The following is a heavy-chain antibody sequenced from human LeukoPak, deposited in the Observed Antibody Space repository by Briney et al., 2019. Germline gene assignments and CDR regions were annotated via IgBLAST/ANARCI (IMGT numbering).Heavy chain of an antibody. D-gene: IGHD6-19*01. CDR2: ILPIFGTA. CDR1: GGSFSSHA. V-gene: IGHV1-69*13. CDR3: ASGKAVAGPYYFDY. J-gene: IGHJ4*02. Sequence: SVKVSCKASGGSFSSHAISWVRQASGQGLEWMGGILPIFGTANYAQKFQGRVTITADESTSTAYMELSSLRSEDTAVYYCASGKAVAGPYYFDYWGQGTLVTVSS.